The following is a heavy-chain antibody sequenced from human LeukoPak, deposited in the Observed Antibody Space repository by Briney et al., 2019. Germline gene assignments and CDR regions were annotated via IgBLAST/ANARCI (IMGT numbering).Heavy chain of an antibody. CDR1: GGTFSSYA. CDR2: LSAYNGNT. J-gene: IGHJ4*02. Sequence: SSVKVFCKASGGTFSSYALSWVRQAPGQGLEWMGWLSAYNGNTIYAQKLKGRVSMTTDTSTSRAYMELRSMRSDETAVYYCARDVPYCSGGSCYEDYWGQGTLVTVSS. D-gene: IGHD2-15*01. CDR3: ARDVPYCSGGSCYEDY. V-gene: IGHV1-18*01.